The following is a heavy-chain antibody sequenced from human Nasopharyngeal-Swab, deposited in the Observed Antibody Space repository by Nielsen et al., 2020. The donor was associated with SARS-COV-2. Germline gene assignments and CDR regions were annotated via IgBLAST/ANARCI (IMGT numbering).Heavy chain of an antibody. CDR3: AKGVTMIVVVTYFDY. CDR2: ISWNSGSI. V-gene: IGHV3-9*01. Sequence: SLKISCAASGFTFDDYAMHWVRQAPGKGLERVSGISWNSGSIGYADSVKGRFTISRDNAKNSLYLQMNSLRAEDTALYYCAKGVTMIVVVTYFDYWGQGTLVTVSS. J-gene: IGHJ4*02. D-gene: IGHD3-22*01. CDR1: GFTFDDYA.